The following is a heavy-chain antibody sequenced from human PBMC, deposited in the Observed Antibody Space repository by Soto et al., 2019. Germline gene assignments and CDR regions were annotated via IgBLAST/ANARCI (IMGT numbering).Heavy chain of an antibody. J-gene: IGHJ4*02. V-gene: IGHV3-64*01. CDR3: ARYGADGDYADY. D-gene: IGHD4-17*01. CDR2: ITSNGGST. CDR1: GFTFSSYA. Sequence: VQLVESGGGLVQPGGSLRLSCAASGFTFSSYAMHWVRQAPGKGLEYVSAITSNGGSTYYANSVKGRFTISRDNSKNTLYLQMGSLRAGDMAVYYCARYGADGDYADYWGQGTLVTVSS.